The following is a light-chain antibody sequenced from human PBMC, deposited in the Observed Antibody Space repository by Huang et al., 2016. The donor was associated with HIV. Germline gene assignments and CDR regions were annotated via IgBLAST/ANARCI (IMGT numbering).Light chain of an antibody. CDR2: WAS. CDR1: RSVYARSTERDY. CDR3: QQYNDWPPMYT. V-gene: IGKV4-1*01. Sequence: DIVMTQSPDSLAVSLGARATLHCGSSRSVYARSTERDYLAWFQKRPGQPPNCLLFWASTREAGVPDRFSGSGSGTDFTLTIANVKAEDAAIYYCQQYNDWPPMYTFGQGTKLEIK. J-gene: IGKJ2*01.